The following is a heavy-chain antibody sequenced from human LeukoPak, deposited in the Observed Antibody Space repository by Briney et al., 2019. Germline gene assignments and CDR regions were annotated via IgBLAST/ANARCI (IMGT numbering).Heavy chain of an antibody. CDR2: IAHDGTST. CDR3: AKDMDDIVVVPAAILAFDY. V-gene: IGHV3-30*04. Sequence: PGRPLTLSCAASGFTFSSYAMHWVRQAPGKGLEWMAVIAHDGTSTVQSDSVKGRLTLSRDNSKNTLYLQMNSLRAEDTAVYYCAKDMDDIVVVPAAILAFDYWGQGTLVTVSS. D-gene: IGHD2-2*01. CDR1: GFTFSSYA. J-gene: IGHJ4*02.